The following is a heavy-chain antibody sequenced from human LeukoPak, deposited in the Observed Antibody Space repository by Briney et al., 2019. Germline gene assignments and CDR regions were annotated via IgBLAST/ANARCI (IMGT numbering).Heavy chain of an antibody. D-gene: IGHD3-16*02. CDR3: AKDRRDYVWGSYRSRAIDAFDI. CDR1: GFTFSSYA. V-gene: IGHV3-23*01. J-gene: IGHJ3*02. CDR2: ISGSGGST. Sequence: GGSLRLSCAASGFTFSSYAMSWVRQAPGKGLEWVSAISGSGGSTYYADSVKGRFTISRDNSKNTLYLQMNSLRAEDTAVYYCAKDRRDYVWGSYRSRAIDAFDIWGQGTMVTVSS.